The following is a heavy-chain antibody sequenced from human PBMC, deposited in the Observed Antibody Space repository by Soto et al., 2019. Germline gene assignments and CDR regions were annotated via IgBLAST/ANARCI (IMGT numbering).Heavy chain of an antibody. Sequence: PSETLSLTCTFSGGSISSGGYYWSWIRQHPGKGLEWIGYIYYSGSTYYNPSLKSRVTISVDTSKNQFSLKLSSVTAADTAVYYCARSARYGSGSYLFDYWGQGTLVTVSS. V-gene: IGHV4-31*03. D-gene: IGHD3-10*01. CDR1: GGSISSGGYY. CDR2: IYYSGST. J-gene: IGHJ4*02. CDR3: ARSARYGSGSYLFDY.